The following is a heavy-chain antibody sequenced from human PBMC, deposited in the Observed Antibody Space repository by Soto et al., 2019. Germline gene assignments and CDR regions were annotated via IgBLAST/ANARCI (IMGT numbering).Heavy chain of an antibody. J-gene: IGHJ4*02. CDR3: ARGLFRGTSYSGGWYFFDY. Sequence: QVQLQQWGAGLLKPSETLSLTCAVHGGSFSGYSWPWIRQSPGKGLEWIGQINGAGSAIYHPSLKRRVTISVGTSNNEFFLDLSSVSAADTAIYYCARGLFRGTSYSGGWYFFDYWGQGTLVTVSS. CDR2: INGAGSA. D-gene: IGHD3-10*01. V-gene: IGHV4-34*01. CDR1: GGSFSGYS.